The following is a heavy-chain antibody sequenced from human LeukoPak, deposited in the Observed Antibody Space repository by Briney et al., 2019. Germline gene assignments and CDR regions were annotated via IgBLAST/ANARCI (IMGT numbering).Heavy chain of an antibody. D-gene: IGHD3-10*01. J-gene: IGHJ3*02. Sequence: GSLRLSCAASGFTFSNAWMSWIRQPPGKGLEWIGNIFYSGSTYYSPSLRSRVTISLDTSRNQFSLKLNSVTAADTAVYCCAKSNGYGLVDIWGQGTMVTVSS. CDR3: AKSNGYGLVDI. CDR1: GFTFSNAW. CDR2: IFYSGST. V-gene: IGHV4-4*01.